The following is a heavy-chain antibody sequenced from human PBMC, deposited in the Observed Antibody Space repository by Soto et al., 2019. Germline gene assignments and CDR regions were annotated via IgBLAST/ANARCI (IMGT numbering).Heavy chain of an antibody. CDR1: GGSISSSSYY. CDR3: ARHSHPFIMTTPYDY. D-gene: IGHD4-4*01. CDR2: IYYSGST. J-gene: IGHJ4*02. V-gene: IGHV4-39*01. Sequence: QLQLQESGPGLVKPSETLSLTCTVSGGSISSSSYYWGWIRQPPGKGLEWIGSIYYSGSTYYNPSLKSRVTISVDTSKNQFSLKLSSVTAADTAVYYCARHSHPFIMTTPYDYWGQGTLVTVSS.